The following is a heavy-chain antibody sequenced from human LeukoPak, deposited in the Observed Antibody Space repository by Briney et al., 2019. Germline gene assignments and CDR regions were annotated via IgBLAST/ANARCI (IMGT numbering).Heavy chain of an antibody. V-gene: IGHV4-59*08. Sequence: SETLSLTCTVSGASISSYYWSWIRQPPGKGLEWIAYIYHTGTTNSNPSLKSRVAISVDTSKNQFSLKLSSVTAADTAVYYCARGPHCSSTSCYSEYFHHWGQGTLVTVSS. CDR3: ARGPHCSSTSCYSEYFHH. CDR2: IYHTGTT. CDR1: GASISSYY. J-gene: IGHJ1*01. D-gene: IGHD2-2*01.